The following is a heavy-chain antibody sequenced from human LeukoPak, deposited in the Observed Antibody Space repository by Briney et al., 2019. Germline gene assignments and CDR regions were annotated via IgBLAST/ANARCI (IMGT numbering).Heavy chain of an antibody. CDR2: ISSNSDYM. J-gene: IGHJ6*02. V-gene: IGHV3-21*04. CDR1: GFTFSTYN. Sequence: GGSLRLSCAASGFTFSTYNMAWVRQAPGKGLEWVSSISSNSDYMYYADSLKGRFTISRDNAKNSLYLQMNSLRVDDTALYYCARREEWVGSGMDVWGQGTTVTVSS. D-gene: IGHD1-26*01. CDR3: ARREEWVGSGMDV.